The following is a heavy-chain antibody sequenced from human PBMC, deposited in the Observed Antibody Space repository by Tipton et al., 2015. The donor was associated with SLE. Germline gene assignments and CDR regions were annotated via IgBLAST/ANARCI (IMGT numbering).Heavy chain of an antibody. Sequence: GLVKPSETLSLTCAVYGGSFSGYYWSWIRQPPGKGLEWIGEINHSGSTNYNPSLKSRVTISVDTSKNQFSLKLSSVTAADTAVYYCARGEVVVVPAEAWFDPWGQGTLVTVSS. CDR2: INHSGST. CDR3: ARGEVVVVPAEAWFDP. D-gene: IGHD2-2*01. V-gene: IGHV4-34*01. J-gene: IGHJ5*02. CDR1: GGSFSGYY.